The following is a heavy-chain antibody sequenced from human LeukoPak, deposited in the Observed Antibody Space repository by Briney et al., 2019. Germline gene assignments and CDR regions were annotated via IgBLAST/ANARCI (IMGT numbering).Heavy chain of an antibody. CDR3: ARSIIGSGGTMVRGVIITPLDY. Sequence: GGSLRLSCVASGFTFSSYGMHWVRQAPGKGLEWVSSISSSSSYIYYADSVKGRFTISRDNAKNSLYLQMNSLRAEDTAVYYCARSIIGSGGTMVRGVIITPLDYWGQGTLVTVSS. CDR1: GFTFSSYG. V-gene: IGHV3-21*01. CDR2: ISSSSSYI. J-gene: IGHJ4*02. D-gene: IGHD3-10*01.